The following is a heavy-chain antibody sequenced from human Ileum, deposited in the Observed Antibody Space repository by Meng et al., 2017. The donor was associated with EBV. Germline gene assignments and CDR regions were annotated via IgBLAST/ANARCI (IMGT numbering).Heavy chain of an antibody. CDR2: IDYSGNT. CDR1: GDSITSNYSY. D-gene: IGHD3-22*01. Sequence: SGPGLVKPSETLSLPCTGFGDSITSNYSYWGWIRQPPGKGLEWIATIDYSGNTYNNPSLESRVTISRDTSKNQLTLNLNSVTAADTALYYCARGTFYYYSGCRFDPWGQGTLVTVSS. V-gene: IGHV4-39*06. J-gene: IGHJ5*02. CDR3: ARGTFYYYSGCRFDP.